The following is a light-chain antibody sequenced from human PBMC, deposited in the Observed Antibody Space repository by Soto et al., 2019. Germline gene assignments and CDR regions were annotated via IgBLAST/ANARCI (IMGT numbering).Light chain of an antibody. J-gene: IGKJ1*01. CDR3: QQYSSYPRT. V-gene: IGKV1-5*01. CDR2: DAS. Sequence: DIQMTQSPSTLSASVGDRVTISCRASQSISSWLAWYQQKPGKAPKLLIYDASSLESGVPSRFSGSGSGTEFTLTISSLQPDDFVTYYCQQYSSYPRTFGQGTKVEIK. CDR1: QSISSW.